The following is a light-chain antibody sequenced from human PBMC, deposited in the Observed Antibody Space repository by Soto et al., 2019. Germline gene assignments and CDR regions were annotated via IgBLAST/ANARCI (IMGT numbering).Light chain of an antibody. CDR2: GAS. V-gene: IGKV3-20*01. CDR1: QSVSSWY. Sequence: ESMLTQSPGTLSLSPGERATLSCKTSQSVSSWYLTWYQQKPGQAPRLLIYGASIRATGIPDRFSGSGSGTAFTLTISSLEPEDSAVSYCQQFGGSPPAFTFGQGTKLEI. CDR3: QQFGGSPPAFT. J-gene: IGKJ2*01.